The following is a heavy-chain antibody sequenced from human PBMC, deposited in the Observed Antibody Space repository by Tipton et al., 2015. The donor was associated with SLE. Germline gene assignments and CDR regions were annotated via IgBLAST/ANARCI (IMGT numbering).Heavy chain of an antibody. CDR2: IKSKTDGGTT. J-gene: IGHJ4*02. CDR3: TRSIVATPEVDY. V-gene: IGHV3-15*01. D-gene: IGHD5-12*01. Sequence: GSLRLSCAASGFTFSNAWMSWVRQAPGKGLEWVGRIKSKTDGGTTDYAAPVKGRFTISRDDSKSIAYLQMNSLKTEDTAVYYCTRSIVATPEVDYWGQGTLVTVSS. CDR1: GFTFSNAW.